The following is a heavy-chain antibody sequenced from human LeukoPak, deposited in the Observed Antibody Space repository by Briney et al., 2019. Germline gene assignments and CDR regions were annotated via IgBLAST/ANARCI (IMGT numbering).Heavy chain of an antibody. CDR1: GGSISSYY. D-gene: IGHD6-19*01. J-gene: IGHJ4*02. V-gene: IGHV4-4*07. Sequence: SETLSLTCTVSGGSISSYYWSWIRQPAGKRLEWIGRIYTTGSPIYNPSLKSRVIMSVDTSKNQFSLKLSSVTAADTAVYYCARARRQWLVDYWGQGTLVTVSS. CDR3: ARARRQWLVDY. CDR2: IYTTGSP.